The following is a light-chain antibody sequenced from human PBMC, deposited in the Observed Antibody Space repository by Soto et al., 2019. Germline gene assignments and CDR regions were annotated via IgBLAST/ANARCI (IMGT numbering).Light chain of an antibody. CDR1: QSLLHSNGYNY. J-gene: IGKJ1*01. CDR3: MQALPLWT. Sequence: DIVMTQSPLSLPVTPGEPASISCRSSQSLLHSNGYNYLDWYLQKPGQSPQLLIYLGSNRASGVPDRFSGSGSGTDFTLKIRRVEAEDVGVYYCMQALPLWTFGQGTK. V-gene: IGKV2-28*01. CDR2: LGS.